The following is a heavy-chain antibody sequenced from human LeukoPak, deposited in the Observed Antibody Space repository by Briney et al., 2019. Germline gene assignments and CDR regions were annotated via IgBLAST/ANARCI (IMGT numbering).Heavy chain of an antibody. CDR3: ARTMEGYCSGGSCYQYSYYMDV. J-gene: IGHJ6*03. CDR2: IYYSGST. D-gene: IGHD2-15*01. V-gene: IGHV4-39*07. Sequence: PSETLSLTCTLSGGSISTSIYYWGWVRQPPDKGLEWIGSIYYSGSTNYNPSLKSRVTISVDTSKNQFSLKLTSVTAADTAVYYCARTMEGYCSGGSCYQYSYYMDVWGKGTTVTVSS. CDR1: GGSISTSIYY.